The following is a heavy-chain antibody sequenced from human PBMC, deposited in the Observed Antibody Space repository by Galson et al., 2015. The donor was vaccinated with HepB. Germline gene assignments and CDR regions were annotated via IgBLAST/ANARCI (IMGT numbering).Heavy chain of an antibody. CDR3: AREKRGYSYGPDY. V-gene: IGHV3-48*04. D-gene: IGHD5-18*01. J-gene: IGHJ4*02. Sequence: SLRLSCAASGFTFSSYSMNWVRQAPGKGLEWVSYISSSRSTIYYADSVKGRFTISRDNAKNSLYLQMNSLRAEDAAVYYCAREKRGYSYGPDYWGQGTLVTVSS. CDR1: GFTFSSYS. CDR2: ISSSRSTI.